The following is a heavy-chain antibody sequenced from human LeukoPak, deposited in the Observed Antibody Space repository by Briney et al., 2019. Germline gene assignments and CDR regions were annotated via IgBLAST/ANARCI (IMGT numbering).Heavy chain of an antibody. D-gene: IGHD4-23*01. J-gene: IGHJ4*02. CDR1: GYTFTVYY. CDR2: INPNSGGT. Sequence: ASVKVSCKASGYTFTVYYMHWVRHAPGQGLEWVGCINPNSGGTNYAQKFQGRPTITSDTSISTAYMELRRLTSDDTAVYCCARALYGGGGFDYWGQGTLVTVSS. V-gene: IGHV1-2*02. CDR3: ARALYGGGGFDY.